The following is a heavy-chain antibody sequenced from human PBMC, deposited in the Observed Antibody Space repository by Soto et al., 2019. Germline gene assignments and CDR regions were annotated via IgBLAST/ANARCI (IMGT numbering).Heavy chain of an antibody. V-gene: IGHV3-23*01. CDR1: GFTFSNYA. CDR2: IGGGGVPT. D-gene: IGHD3-22*01. J-gene: IGHJ5*02. Sequence: PGGSLRLSCAASGFTFSNYAMSWVRQAPGKGLEWVSAIGGGGVPTYHADSVKGRFTISRDNSKNTLYLQMSSLRAEDTAVYYCVKEGYYYDSSGYYYGWFDPWGQGTLVTVSS. CDR3: VKEGYYYDSSGYYYGWFDP.